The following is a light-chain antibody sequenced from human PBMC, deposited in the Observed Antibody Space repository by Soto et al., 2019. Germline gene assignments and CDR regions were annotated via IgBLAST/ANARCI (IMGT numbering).Light chain of an antibody. V-gene: IGLV2-14*03. Sequence: QSALTQPASVSGSPGQSITISCTGTSSDVGGYNYVSWHQQHPGKAPTVMIYDVSNRPSGVSIRFSGSKSGNTASLTISGLQAEDEADYYCSSYTSSDTVVFGGGTKLTVL. CDR1: SSDVGGYNY. CDR3: SSYTSSDTVV. J-gene: IGLJ2*01. CDR2: DVS.